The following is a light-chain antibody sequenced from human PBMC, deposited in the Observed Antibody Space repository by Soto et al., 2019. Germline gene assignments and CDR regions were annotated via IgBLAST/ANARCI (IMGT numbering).Light chain of an antibody. V-gene: IGKV3-20*01. CDR1: QSVSSSY. CDR2: GAS. Sequence: EIVLTQSPGTLSLSPGERATLSCRASQSVSSSYLAWYQQKPGQAPRLLIYGASSRATGIPERFSGSGSGRNVSLTISRLEPEEVSVYYCQQYCSSPRFTFGPGTKVDIK. J-gene: IGKJ3*01. CDR3: QQYCSSPRFT.